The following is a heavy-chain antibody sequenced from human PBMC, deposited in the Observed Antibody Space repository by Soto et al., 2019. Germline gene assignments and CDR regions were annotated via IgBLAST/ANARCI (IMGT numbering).Heavy chain of an antibody. CDR3: TGGGGSYLSASDI. V-gene: IGHV1-3*01. D-gene: IGHD1-26*01. Sequence: QVQLVQSGAEVKNPGASVKVSCKASGYTFTNYAMHWVRQAPGQRLEWMGWINAGNGNTKYSQKFQGRVTITRDTSANTAYMELSSLRSEDTAVYYCTGGGGSYLSASDIWGQGTMVTVSS. CDR1: GYTFTNYA. CDR2: INAGNGNT. J-gene: IGHJ3*02.